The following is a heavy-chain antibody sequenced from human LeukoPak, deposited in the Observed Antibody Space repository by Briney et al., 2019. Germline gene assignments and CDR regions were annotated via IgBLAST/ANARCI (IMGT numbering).Heavy chain of an antibody. CDR3: AREVVVAATLDY. Sequence: SETLSLTCAVSGYSISSGYYWGWIRQPTGKGLEWIGSIYHSGSTYYNPSLKSRVTISVDTSKNQFSLKLSSVSAADTAVYYCAREVVVAATLDYWGQGTLVTVSS. CDR2: IYHSGST. V-gene: IGHV4-38-2*02. J-gene: IGHJ4*02. D-gene: IGHD2-15*01. CDR1: GYSISSGYY.